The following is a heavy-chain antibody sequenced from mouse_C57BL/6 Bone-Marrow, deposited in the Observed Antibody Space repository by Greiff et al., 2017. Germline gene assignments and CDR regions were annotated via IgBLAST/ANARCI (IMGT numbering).Heavy chain of an antibody. D-gene: IGHD2-5*01. Sequence: QVQLQQPGAELVKPGASVKMSCKASGYTFTSYWITWVKQRPGQGLEWIGDIYPGSGSTNYNEKFKSKATLTVDASSSHAYLQLSSLTSEDSAVIYCARPYYSNYWYFDFWGTGTTVTVSS. CDR2: IYPGSGST. V-gene: IGHV1-55*01. CDR1: GYTFTSYW. J-gene: IGHJ1*03. CDR3: ARPYYSNYWYFDF.